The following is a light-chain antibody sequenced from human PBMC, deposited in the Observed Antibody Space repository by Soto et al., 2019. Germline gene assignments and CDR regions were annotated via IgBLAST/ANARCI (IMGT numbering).Light chain of an antibody. CDR3: QQSDSMPWT. Sequence: DIQMTHSPSSLSASVGDTVTFTCRASQSVSGWLVWYQQKPGQAPRLLMYAASSLQSGVPSRFSGSGSGTDFTLTISSLQPEDSATYYCQQSDSMPWTFGQGTKVDIK. CDR1: QSVSGW. J-gene: IGKJ1*01. CDR2: AAS. V-gene: IGKV1-39*01.